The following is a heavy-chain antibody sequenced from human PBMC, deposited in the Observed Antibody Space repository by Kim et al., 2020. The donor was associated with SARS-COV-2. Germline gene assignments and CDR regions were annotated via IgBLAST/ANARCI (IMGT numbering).Heavy chain of an antibody. J-gene: IGHJ6*02. V-gene: IGHV1-46*01. CDR1: GYTFTSYY. CDR2: INPSGGST. Sequence: ASVKVSCKASGYTFTSYYMHWVRQAPGQGLEWMGIINPSGGSTSYAQKFQGRVTMTRDTSTSTVYMELSSLRSEDTAVYYCASHHVTEWELADYYGMDVWGQGTTVTVSS. D-gene: IGHD1-26*01. CDR3: ASHHVTEWELADYYGMDV.